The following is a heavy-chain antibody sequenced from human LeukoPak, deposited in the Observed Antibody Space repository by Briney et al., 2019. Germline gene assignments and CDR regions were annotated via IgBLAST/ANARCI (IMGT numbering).Heavy chain of an antibody. CDR2: INSDGSST. CDR3: ARGEMATITSNYYYYMDV. D-gene: IGHD5-24*01. Sequence: GGSLRLSCAASGFTFSSYWMHWVRQAPGKGLVWVSRINSDGSSTSYADSVKGRFTISRDNAKNTLYLQMNSLRAEDTAVYYCARGEMATITSNYYYYMDVWGKGTTVTISS. V-gene: IGHV3-74*01. J-gene: IGHJ6*03. CDR1: GFTFSSYW.